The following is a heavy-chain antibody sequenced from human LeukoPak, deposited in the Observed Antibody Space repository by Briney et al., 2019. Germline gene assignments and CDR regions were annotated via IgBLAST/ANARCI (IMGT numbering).Heavy chain of an antibody. J-gene: IGHJ5*02. CDR2: INPNSGGT. V-gene: IGHV1-2*02. Sequence: ASVKVSCNASGGTFHSYVINWVRQAPGQGLEWMGWINPNSGGTNYAQKFQGRVTMTRDTSISTAYMELSRLRSDDTAVYYCAINQLRFLERIWFDPWGQGTLVTVSS. CDR1: GGTFHSYV. CDR3: AINQLRFLERIWFDP. D-gene: IGHD3-3*01.